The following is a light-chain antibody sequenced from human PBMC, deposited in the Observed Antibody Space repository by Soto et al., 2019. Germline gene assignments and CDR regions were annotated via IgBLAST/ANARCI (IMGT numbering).Light chain of an antibody. J-gene: IGLJ1*01. CDR2: GNS. CDR1: SSNIGAGYD. V-gene: IGLV1-40*01. Sequence: QLVLTQPPSVSGAPGQRVTISCTGSSSNIGAGYDVHWYQQLPGTAPKLLIYGNSNRPSGVPERFSGSKSGTSASLAITALQTEGEANYCWQSCNTSVSVTYVF. CDR3: QSCNTSVSVTYV.